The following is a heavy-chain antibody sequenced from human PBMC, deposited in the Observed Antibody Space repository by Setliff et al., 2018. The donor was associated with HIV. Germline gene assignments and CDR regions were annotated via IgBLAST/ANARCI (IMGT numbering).Heavy chain of an antibody. CDR1: SGSVSGYY. J-gene: IGHJ6*03. CDR3: SRGSYYIDV. CDR2: IHSSGST. V-gene: IGHV4-59*08. Sequence: KTSETLSLTCSVSSGSVSGYYWGWIRQPPGKKLEWIGYIHSSGSTIYSASLKSRVSISVDTSKNQVSLRLSSVTAADPAVYYCSRGSYYIDVWGKGTTVTVSS. D-gene: IGHD3-16*01.